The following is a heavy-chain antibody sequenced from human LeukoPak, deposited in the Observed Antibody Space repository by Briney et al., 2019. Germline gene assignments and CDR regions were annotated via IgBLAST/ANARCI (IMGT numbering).Heavy chain of an antibody. CDR3: ARRRSGSGSPFDY. D-gene: IGHD3-10*01. CDR2: MYSSGST. J-gene: IGHJ4*02. V-gene: IGHV4-39*07. CDR1: GGSISITSYY. Sequence: SETLSLTCTVSGGSISITSYYWGWIRQPPGKGLEWIGSMYSSGSTYYNPSLKSRVTISVDTSKNQFSLKLSSVTAADTAVYYCARRRSGSGSPFDYWGQGTLVTVSS.